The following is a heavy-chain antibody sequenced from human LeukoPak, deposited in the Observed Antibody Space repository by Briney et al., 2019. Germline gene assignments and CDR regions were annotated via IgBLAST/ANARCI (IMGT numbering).Heavy chain of an antibody. CDR1: GFTFSSYA. CDR3: AKEGEVDSGSSREFDY. J-gene: IGHJ4*02. CDR2: ISGSGGST. Sequence: PGGSLRLSCAASGFTFSSYAMSWVRQAPGKGLEWVSAISGSGGSTYYADSVKGRFTISRDNSKNTLYLQMNSLRAEDTAVYYCAKEGEVDSGSSREFDYWGQGTLVTVSS. D-gene: IGHD1-26*01. V-gene: IGHV3-23*01.